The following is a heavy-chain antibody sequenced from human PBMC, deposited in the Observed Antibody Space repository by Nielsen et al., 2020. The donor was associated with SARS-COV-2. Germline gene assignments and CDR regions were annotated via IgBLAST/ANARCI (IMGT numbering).Heavy chain of an antibody. J-gene: IGHJ3*01. Sequence: ETLSLTCAASGFTFSSYAMSWVRQAPGKGLEWVSFISGSGGATLYTDSVKGRFVVSRDNSKDTLFLQMSSLRADDTAVYYCAKSRADGGNSGRAFDVWGQGALVTVSS. CDR3: AKSRADGGNSGRAFDV. D-gene: IGHD4-23*01. V-gene: IGHV3-23*01. CDR2: ISGSGGAT. CDR1: GFTFSSYA.